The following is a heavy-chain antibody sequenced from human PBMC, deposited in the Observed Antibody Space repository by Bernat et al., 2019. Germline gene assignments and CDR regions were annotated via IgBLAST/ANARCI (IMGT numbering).Heavy chain of an antibody. D-gene: IGHD3-16*01. V-gene: IGHV1-69*02. J-gene: IGHJ5*02. CDR3: AGGDPRWFDP. Sequence: QVQLVQSGAEVKKPGSSVKVSCKASGGTFSSYTISWVRQAPGQGLEWMGRIIPILGIANYAQKLQGRVTITADKSTSTAYMELSSLRSEDTAVYYCAGGDPRWFDPWGQGTLVTVSS. CDR1: GGTFSSYT. CDR2: IIPILGIA.